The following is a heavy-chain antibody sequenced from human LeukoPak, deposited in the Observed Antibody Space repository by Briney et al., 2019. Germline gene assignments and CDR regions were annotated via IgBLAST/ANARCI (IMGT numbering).Heavy chain of an antibody. CDR1: GFTFSSYA. D-gene: IGHD3-10*02. CDR2: ISGSGGST. V-gene: IGHV3-23*01. Sequence: GGSLRLSCAASGFTFSSYAMSWVRQAPGKGLEWVSAISGSGGSTYYADSVKGRFTLSRDNSKNTLFLQMKSLRAEDTAIYYCVKDMYGYYVGPLDSWGQGILVTVSS. CDR3: VKDMYGYYVGPLDS. J-gene: IGHJ4*02.